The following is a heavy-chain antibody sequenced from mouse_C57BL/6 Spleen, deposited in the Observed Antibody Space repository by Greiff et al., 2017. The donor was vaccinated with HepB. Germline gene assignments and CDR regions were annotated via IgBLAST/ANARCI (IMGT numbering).Heavy chain of an antibody. CDR2: INPNNGGT. CDR3: ARGYYGSSLAWFAY. D-gene: IGHD1-1*01. V-gene: IGHV1-22*01. CDR1: GYTFTDYN. J-gene: IGHJ3*01. Sequence: VQLQQSGPELVKPGASVKMSCKASGYTFTDYNMHWVKQSHGKSLEWIGYINPNNGGTSYNQKFKGKATLTVNKSSSTAYMELRSLTSEESAVYYCARGYYGSSLAWFAYWGQGTLVTVSA.